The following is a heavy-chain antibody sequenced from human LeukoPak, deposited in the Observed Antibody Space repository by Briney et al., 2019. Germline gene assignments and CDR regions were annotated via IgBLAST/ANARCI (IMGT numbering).Heavy chain of an antibody. D-gene: IGHD3-16*01. V-gene: IGHV3-23*01. Sequence: PGVSPTLPCAPSGFAFNIYAMNGVPEAPGKGLGWGSVIGGGGDNIRYADSVEGRFTISRDNSKNTLYRQMNSLRVEDTALYYCTQYVQRGVASWGQGTLVTVSS. CDR1: GFAFNIYA. J-gene: IGHJ4*02. CDR2: IGGGGDNI. CDR3: TQYVQRGVAS.